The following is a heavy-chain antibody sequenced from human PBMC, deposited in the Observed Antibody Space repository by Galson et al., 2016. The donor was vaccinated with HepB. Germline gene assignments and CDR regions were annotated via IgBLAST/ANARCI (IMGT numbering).Heavy chain of an antibody. Sequence: SLRLSCAASGFTFSNSLMHWVRQAPGKGLEWVAYIVYDGSIIYYADFVKGRFTISRDNSNNTLYLQMNSLRDDDTAVYYCARESAPGGDFDNWGQGTLVAVSS. CDR1: GFTFSNSL. CDR3: ARESAPGGDFDN. D-gene: IGHD3-16*01. CDR2: IVYDGSII. V-gene: IGHV3-30-3*01. J-gene: IGHJ4*02.